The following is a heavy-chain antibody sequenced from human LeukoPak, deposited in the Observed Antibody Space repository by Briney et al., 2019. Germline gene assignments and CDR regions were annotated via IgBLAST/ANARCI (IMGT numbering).Heavy chain of an antibody. CDR3: ATLAAATNAFDY. V-gene: IGHV3-30*02. CDR2: IRYDGSNK. D-gene: IGHD6-13*01. J-gene: IGHJ4*02. CDR1: GFTFTSCG. Sequence: PGGSLRLSCAASGFTFTSCGMSWVRQAPGKGLEWVAFIRYDGSNKYYADSVKGRFTISRDNSKNTLYLQMNSLRAEDTGVYYCATLAAATNAFDYWGQGTLVTVSS.